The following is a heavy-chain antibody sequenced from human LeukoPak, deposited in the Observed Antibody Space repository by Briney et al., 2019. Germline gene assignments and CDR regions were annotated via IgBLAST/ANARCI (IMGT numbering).Heavy chain of an antibody. CDR3: ASLYGEILDY. CDR2: ISSSSSTI. V-gene: IGHV3-48*01. J-gene: IGHJ4*02. D-gene: IGHD4-17*01. CDR1: GFTFSNYN. Sequence: PGGSLRLSCAASGFTFSNYNMNWVRQAPGKGLEWVSYISSSSSTIYYADSVKGQFTISRDNAKNSLYLQMNSLRAEDTAVYYCASLYGEILDYWGQGTLVTVSS.